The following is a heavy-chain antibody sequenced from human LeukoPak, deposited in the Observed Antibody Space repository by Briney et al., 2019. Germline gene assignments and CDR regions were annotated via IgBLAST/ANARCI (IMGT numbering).Heavy chain of an antibody. CDR3: AKDLENYYDSSGYVDY. CDR2: ISDDGSNK. CDR1: GSTFSSYG. D-gene: IGHD3-22*01. J-gene: IGHJ4*02. Sequence: PGGSLRLSCAASGSTFSSYGMHWVRQAPGKGLEWVAAISDDGSNKYYADSVKGLFTISRDNSKNTVYLQMNSLRAEDTAVYYCAKDLENYYDSSGYVDYWGQGTLVTVSS. V-gene: IGHV3-30*18.